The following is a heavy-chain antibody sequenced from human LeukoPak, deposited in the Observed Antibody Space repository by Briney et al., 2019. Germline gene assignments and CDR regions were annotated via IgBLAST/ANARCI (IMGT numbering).Heavy chain of an antibody. J-gene: IGHJ4*02. Sequence: ASVKVSCKASGYTFTSYYMHWVRQAPGQGLEWMGIINPSGGSTSYAQKFQGRVTMTRDTSTSTVYMELSSLRSEDTAVYYCAKKGDLYYFDRSGYLTTGFDYWGQGTLVTVSS. V-gene: IGHV1-46*01. CDR3: AKKGDLYYFDRSGYLTTGFDY. D-gene: IGHD3-22*01. CDR1: GYTFTSYY. CDR2: INPSGGST.